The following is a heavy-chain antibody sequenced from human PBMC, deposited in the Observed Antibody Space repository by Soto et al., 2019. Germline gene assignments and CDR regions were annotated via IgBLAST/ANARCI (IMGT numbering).Heavy chain of an antibody. D-gene: IGHD2-2*01. J-gene: IGHJ4*02. CDR1: GGSFSGYY. V-gene: IGHV4-34*01. Sequence: SETLSLTCAVYGGSFSGYYWGWIRQPPGKGLEWIGEMNHRGSTNYNPSLKSQVTVSVDTSKNQFSLKLSSVTAADTAVYYCARGRIVVPAARDLEDIDYWGQGTLVT. CDR3: ARGRIVVPAARDLEDIDY. CDR2: MNHRGST.